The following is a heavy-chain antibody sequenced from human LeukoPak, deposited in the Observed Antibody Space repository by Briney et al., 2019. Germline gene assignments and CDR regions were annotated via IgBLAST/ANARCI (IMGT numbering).Heavy chain of an antibody. Sequence: ETLSLTCTVSGGSISSYYWSWIRQPPGKGLEWLATTTRDGSGKEYVDSVRGRFTISRDNAKNSIYLQMNTLSAEDTAVYFCVTEFWYRFDYWGQGLLVTVSS. V-gene: IGHV3-7*01. CDR1: GGSISSYY. CDR2: TTRDGSGK. J-gene: IGHJ4*02. D-gene: IGHD3-3*01. CDR3: VTEFWYRFDY.